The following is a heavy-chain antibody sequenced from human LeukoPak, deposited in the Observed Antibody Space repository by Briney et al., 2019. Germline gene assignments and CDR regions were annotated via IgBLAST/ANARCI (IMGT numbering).Heavy chain of an antibody. J-gene: IGHJ4*02. CDR3: ATDLTPHSSSWDSDS. CDR1: GYTLTEFS. CDR2: FDPENDET. D-gene: IGHD6-13*01. V-gene: IGHV1-24*01. Sequence: ASVKVSCKVSGYTLTEFSMHWVRQAPGKGLEWMGGFDPENDETVFAQKFQGRVTMTEDTSTNTAYMELTSLRSEDTAVYYCATDLTPHSSSWDSDSWGQGTLVTVSS.